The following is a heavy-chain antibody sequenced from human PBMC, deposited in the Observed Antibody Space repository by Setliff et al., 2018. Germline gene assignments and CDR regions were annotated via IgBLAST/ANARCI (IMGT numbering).Heavy chain of an antibody. J-gene: IGHJ6*02. Sequence: GGSLRLSCAASGFSVSNTYMSWVRQAPGRGLEWVSTIYSGGHTFYVESVKGRFTISRDPSKNTLFLQMYSLRVEDTAVYYCATEIYDILQRGTDVWGQGTTVTVSS. V-gene: IGHV3-66*01. D-gene: IGHD3-9*01. CDR1: GFSVSNTY. CDR2: IYSGGHT. CDR3: ATEIYDILQRGTDV.